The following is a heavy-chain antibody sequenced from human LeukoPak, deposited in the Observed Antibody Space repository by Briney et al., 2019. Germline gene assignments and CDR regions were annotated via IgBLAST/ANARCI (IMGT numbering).Heavy chain of an antibody. Sequence: SETLSLTCTVSGGSISSYYWSWIRQPPGKGLEWIGYIYYSGSTNYNPSLKSRVTISVDTSKNQFSLKLSSVTAADTAVYYCARDGSGSYYPYYYYGMDVWGQGTTVTVSS. D-gene: IGHD3-10*01. CDR1: GGSISSYY. J-gene: IGHJ6*02. CDR2: IYYSGST. V-gene: IGHV4-59*12. CDR3: ARDGSGSYYPYYYYGMDV.